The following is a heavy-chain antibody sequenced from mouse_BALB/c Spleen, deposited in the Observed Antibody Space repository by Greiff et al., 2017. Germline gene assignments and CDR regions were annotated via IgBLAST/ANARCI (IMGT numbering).Heavy chain of an antibody. V-gene: IGHV14-1*02. J-gene: IGHJ3*01. CDR1: GFNIKDYY. Sequence: EVKLVESGAELVRPGALVKLSCKASGFNIKDYYMHWVKQRPEQGLEWIGWIDPENGNTIYDPKFQGKASITADTSSNTAYLQLSSLTSEDTAVYYCARGGTLGFAYWGQGTLVTVSA. CDR2: IDPENGNT. D-gene: IGHD3-3*01. CDR3: ARGGTLGFAY.